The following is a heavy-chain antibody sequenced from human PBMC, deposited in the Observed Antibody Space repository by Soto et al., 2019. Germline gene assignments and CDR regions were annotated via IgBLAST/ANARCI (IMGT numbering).Heavy chain of an antibody. CDR2: IRSIANSY. V-gene: IGHV3-64D*06. Sequence: GGSLRLSCAASGGSFSGSAMHWVRQATGKGLEWVGRIRSIANSYADSVKGRFTISRDNSKNTVYLQMSSLRAEDTAVYYCVKGEYYYDSSGYYPFDYWGQGTLVTVSS. J-gene: IGHJ4*02. D-gene: IGHD3-22*01. CDR1: GGSFSGSA. CDR3: VKGEYYYDSSGYYPFDY.